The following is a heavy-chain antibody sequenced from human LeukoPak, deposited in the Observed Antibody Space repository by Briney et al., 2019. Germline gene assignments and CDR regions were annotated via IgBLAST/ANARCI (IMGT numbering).Heavy chain of an antibody. CDR2: INSDGSST. CDR3: AREGGTVYYFDY. V-gene: IGHV3-74*01. D-gene: IGHD1/OR15-1a*01. CDR1: GFNFSSYW. Sequence: PGGSLRLSCAASGFNFSSYWMHWVRQAPGKGLVWVSRINSDGSSTSYADSVKGRFTISRDNAKNTLYLQMNSLRAEDTAVYYCAREGGTVYYFDYWGQGTLVTVSS. J-gene: IGHJ4*02.